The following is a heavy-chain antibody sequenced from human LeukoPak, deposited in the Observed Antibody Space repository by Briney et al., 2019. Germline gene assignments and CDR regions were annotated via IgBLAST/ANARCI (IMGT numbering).Heavy chain of an antibody. CDR3: ARDGDSSGYYPAFDI. CDR2: ISSSSSII. CDR1: GFTFSSYS. J-gene: IGHJ3*02. D-gene: IGHD3-22*01. V-gene: IGHV3-48*02. Sequence: PGGSLRLSCAASGFTFSSYSMNWVRQAPGKGLEWLSYISSSSSIIYYADSVKGRFTISRDNAKNSLYLQMNSLRDEDTAVYYCARDGDSSGYYPAFDIWGQGTMVTVSS.